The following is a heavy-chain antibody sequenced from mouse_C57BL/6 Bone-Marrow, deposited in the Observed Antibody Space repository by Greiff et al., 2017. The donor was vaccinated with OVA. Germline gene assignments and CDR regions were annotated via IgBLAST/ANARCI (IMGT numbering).Heavy chain of an antibody. J-gene: IGHJ3*01. CDR2: IYPRSGNT. Sequence: QVQLQQPGAELVKPGASVKLSCKASGYTFTSYWMHWVKQRTGQGLEWIGEIYPRSGNTYYNEKFKGKATLTADKSSSTAYMELRSLTSEDSAVYFCARAPYWGQGTLVTVSA. V-gene: IGHV1-81*01. CDR1: GYTFTSYW. CDR3: ARAPY.